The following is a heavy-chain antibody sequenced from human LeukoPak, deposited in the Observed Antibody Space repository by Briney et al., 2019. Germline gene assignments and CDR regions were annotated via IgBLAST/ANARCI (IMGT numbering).Heavy chain of an antibody. CDR2: ISSGGTSE. V-gene: IGHV3-30*18. D-gene: IGHD2-2*01. J-gene: IGHJ5*02. Sequence: GGSLRLSCGASGFTFSTYAMHWVRQTPDKGLEGVAFISSGGTSENYADSVEGRFTISRDNSKNTLYLRMNNLTPEDTAVYYCAKGYGSSTSYGNWFDPWGQGTLVTVSS. CDR1: GFTFSTYA. CDR3: AKGYGSSTSYGNWFDP.